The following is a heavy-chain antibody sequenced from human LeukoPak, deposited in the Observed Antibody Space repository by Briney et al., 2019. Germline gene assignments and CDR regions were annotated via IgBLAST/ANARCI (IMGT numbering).Heavy chain of an antibody. CDR3: AKGGKWDVTPFDY. CDR2: INHNGNVN. D-gene: IGHD1-26*01. Sequence: GGPLRLSCAASGFTFSSYWMNWARQAPGKGLEWVASINHNGNVNYYVDSVKGRFTISRDNAKNSLYLQVNSLRAEDTAVYYCAKGGKWDVTPFDYWGQGTLVTVSS. CDR1: GFTFSSYW. J-gene: IGHJ4*02. V-gene: IGHV3-7*03.